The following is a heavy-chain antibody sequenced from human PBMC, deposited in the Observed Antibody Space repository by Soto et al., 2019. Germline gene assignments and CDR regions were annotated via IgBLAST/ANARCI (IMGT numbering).Heavy chain of an antibody. CDR2: MNGAATST. D-gene: IGHD3-10*01. Sequence: QLSESGGGLLQPGGSLTLSCAASGFTLTTYAMTWVRQPPGKGPEWVSSMNGAATSTSYADSVKGRFTTSRDNSKNTLYLEMNTLRAEDTAVYYCARGGADHYNYGMDVWGQGTTVIVSS. J-gene: IGHJ6*02. CDR3: ARGGADHYNYGMDV. V-gene: IGHV3-23*01. CDR1: GFTLTTYA.